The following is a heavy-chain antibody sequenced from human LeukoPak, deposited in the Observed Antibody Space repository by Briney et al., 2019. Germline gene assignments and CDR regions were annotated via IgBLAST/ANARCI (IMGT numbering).Heavy chain of an antibody. CDR3: ARHAGGGPYSNHDAFDI. CDR2: IYPADSDT. D-gene: IGHD4-11*01. Sequence: GESLKISCKGSGYSFTSYWIGCVRQMPWKGLEWMWIIYPADSDTRYSPSFQGQVTISADKSISTAYLQWSSLKASDTAMYYCARHAGGGPYSNHDAFDIWGQGTMVTVSS. J-gene: IGHJ3*02. CDR1: GYSFTSYW. V-gene: IGHV5-51*01.